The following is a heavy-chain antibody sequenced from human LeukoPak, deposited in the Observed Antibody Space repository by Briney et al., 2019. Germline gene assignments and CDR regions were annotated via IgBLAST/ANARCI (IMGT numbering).Heavy chain of an antibody. CDR3: ARDLRRDTSGWNSQAVDY. CDR1: GYTFTSNY. D-gene: IGHD6-19*01. Sequence: ALVKVSCKAFGYTFTSNYMHWVRQAPGQGPEWMGVISPSGGSTTYAQKFQGRVTLTRDMSTSTAYMELRSLRSDDTAVYYCARDLRRDTSGWNSQAVDYWGQGTLVTVSS. J-gene: IGHJ4*02. V-gene: IGHV1-46*01. CDR2: ISPSGGST.